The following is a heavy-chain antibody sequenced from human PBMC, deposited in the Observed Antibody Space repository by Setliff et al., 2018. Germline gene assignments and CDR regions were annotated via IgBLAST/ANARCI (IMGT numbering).Heavy chain of an antibody. CDR3: ARTPPNRGLSNGWYVDY. J-gene: IGHJ4*02. V-gene: IGHV1-24*01. Sequence: ASVKVSCKVSGYTLSELFMHWVRQAPGKGLEWMGGFDAEDGETIYAQKFQGRVTMTEDTSTDTAYMELSGLRYEDTAVYYCARTPPNRGLSNGWYVDYWGQGALVTVSS. CDR1: GYTLSELF. D-gene: IGHD6-19*01. CDR2: FDAEDGET.